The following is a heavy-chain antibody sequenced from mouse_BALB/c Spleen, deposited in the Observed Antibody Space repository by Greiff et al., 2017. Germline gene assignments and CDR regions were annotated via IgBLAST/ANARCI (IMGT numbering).Heavy chain of an antibody. D-gene: IGHD2-4*01. J-gene: IGHJ3*01. Sequence: EVQLQQSGTVLARPGASVKMSCKASGYTFTSYWMHWVKQRPGQGLEWIGAIYPGNSDTSYNQKFKGKAKLTAVTSTSTAYMELSSLTNEDSAVYYCTREGGCDYDEGAWFAYWGQGTLVTVSA. CDR1: GYTFTSYW. CDR2: IYPGNSDT. V-gene: IGHV1-5*01. CDR3: TREGGCDYDEGAWFAY.